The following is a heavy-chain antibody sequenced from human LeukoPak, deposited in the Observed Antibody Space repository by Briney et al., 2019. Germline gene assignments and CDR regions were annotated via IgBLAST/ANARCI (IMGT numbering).Heavy chain of an antibody. J-gene: IGHJ5*02. CDR1: GFTFSTYW. D-gene: IGHD1-26*01. Sequence: GGSLRLSCAASGFTFSTYWFHWVRHAPGEGPVWVSRTNPDGSSTDHADSVRGRFFISRDNARNTLYLQMNSLRAEDTAVYYCVRDLVGRDDTWGQGTLVTVSS. CDR2: TNPDGSST. V-gene: IGHV3-74*01. CDR3: VRDLVGRDDT.